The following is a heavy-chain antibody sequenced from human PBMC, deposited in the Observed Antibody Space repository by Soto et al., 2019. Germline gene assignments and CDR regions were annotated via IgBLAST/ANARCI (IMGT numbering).Heavy chain of an antibody. J-gene: IGHJ4*02. CDR3: ARPVLDIVATIWYFDY. Sequence: GGSLRLSCAASGFTFSSYSMNWVRQAPGKGLEWVSSISSSSSYIYYADSVKGRFTISRDNAKNSLYLQMNSLRAEDTAVHYCARPVLDIVATIWYFDYWGQGTLVTVSS. V-gene: IGHV3-21*01. CDR1: GFTFSSYS. D-gene: IGHD5-12*01. CDR2: ISSSSSYI.